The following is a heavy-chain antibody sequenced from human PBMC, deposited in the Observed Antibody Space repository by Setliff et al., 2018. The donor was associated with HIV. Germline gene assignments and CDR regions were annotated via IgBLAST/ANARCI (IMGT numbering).Heavy chain of an antibody. CDR1: GGSIRSYY. J-gene: IGHJ4*02. Sequence: SETLSLTCSVTGGSIRSYYWSWIRQSPGRGLEWIGYIYFSGSTSYNPSLKSRLTISVDTSKNQFSLKLSSVTAADTAVYYCARVGDLGSTYYFDYWGQGALVTVSS. CDR3: ARVGDLGSTYYFDY. V-gene: IGHV4-59*01. CDR2: IYFSGST. D-gene: IGHD1-26*01.